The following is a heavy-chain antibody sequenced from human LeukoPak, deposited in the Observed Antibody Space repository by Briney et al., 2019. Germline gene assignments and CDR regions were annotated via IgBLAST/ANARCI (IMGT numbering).Heavy chain of an antibody. CDR3: AKESGSYFCFDY. CDR2: ISGSGGST. D-gene: IGHD1-26*01. CDR1: GFTFSSNA. J-gene: IGHJ4*02. Sequence: GGSLRLSCAASGFTFSSNAMSWARQAPGKGLEWVSAISGSGGSTYYADSVKGRFTISRDNSKNTLYLQMNSLRAEDTAVYYCAKESGSYFCFDYWGQGTLVTVPS. V-gene: IGHV3-23*01.